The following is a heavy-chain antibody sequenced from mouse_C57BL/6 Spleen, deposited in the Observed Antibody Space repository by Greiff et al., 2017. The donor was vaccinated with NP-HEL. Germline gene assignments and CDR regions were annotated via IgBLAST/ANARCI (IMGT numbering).Heavy chain of an antibody. Sequence: VQLHQSGAELVKPGASVKLSCKASGYTFTSYWMHWVKQRPGQGLEWIGMIHPNSGSTNYNEKCKSKATLTVDNSSSTAYMQLSSLTSEDSAVYYCARSGDYYYCDYWGQGTTLTVSS. CDR3: ARSGDYYYCDY. CDR1: GYTFTSYW. V-gene: IGHV1-64*01. D-gene: IGHD1-1*01. J-gene: IGHJ2*01. CDR2: IHPNSGST.